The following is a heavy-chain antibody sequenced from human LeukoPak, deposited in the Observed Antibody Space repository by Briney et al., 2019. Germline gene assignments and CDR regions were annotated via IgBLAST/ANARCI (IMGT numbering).Heavy chain of an antibody. CDR3: ARDVGTSGWHTFDY. V-gene: IGHV6-1*01. Sequence: SQTLSVTCDISGESVSSKNGAWNWIRQSPSRVLEWLGRTYYRSKWYTDYAVSMNGRITISPDTSKNQFSLQLNSVTPDDTAVYYCARDVGTSGWHTFDYWGQGTLVTVSS. CDR2: TYYRSKWYT. CDR1: GESVSSKNGA. J-gene: IGHJ4*02. D-gene: IGHD6-19*01.